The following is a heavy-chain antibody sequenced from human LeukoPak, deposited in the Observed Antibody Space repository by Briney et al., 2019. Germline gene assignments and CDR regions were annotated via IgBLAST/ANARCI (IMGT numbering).Heavy chain of an antibody. V-gene: IGHV3-23*01. D-gene: IGHD2-2*01. Sequence: GGSLRLSCAASGFTFSSYAMSWVRQAPGKGLEWVSAISGSGGSTYYADSVKGRFTISRDNSKNTLYLQMNSLRAEDTAVYYCAKRPAAYYYYYGMDVWGQGTTVTVSS. CDR2: ISGSGGST. CDR1: GFTFSSYA. J-gene: IGHJ6*02. CDR3: AKRPAAYYYYYGMDV.